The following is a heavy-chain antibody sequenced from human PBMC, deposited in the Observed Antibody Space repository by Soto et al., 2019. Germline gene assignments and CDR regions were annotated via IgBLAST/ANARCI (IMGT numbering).Heavy chain of an antibody. CDR2: IIPIFGTA. CDR3: ARDQRAARPGIYYYGMDV. Sequence: QVQLVQSGAEVKKPGSSVKVSCKASGGTFSSYAISWVRQAPGQGLEWMGGIIPIFGTANYAQKFQGRVTITADESTSTAYMELSSLRSEDTAVYYCARDQRAARPGIYYYGMDVWGQGTTVTVSS. J-gene: IGHJ6*02. D-gene: IGHD6-6*01. V-gene: IGHV1-69*01. CDR1: GGTFSSYA.